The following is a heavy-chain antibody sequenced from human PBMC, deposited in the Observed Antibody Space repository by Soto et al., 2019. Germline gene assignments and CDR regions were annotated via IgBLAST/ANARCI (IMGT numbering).Heavy chain of an antibody. Sequence: GGSLRLSCAASGFTFSSYWMSWVRQAPGKGLEWVANIKQDGSEKYYVDSVKGRFTISRDNAKNSLYLQMNSLRAEDTAVYYCARVPGSPYYDSSGYYYGDFGAFDIWGQGTMVTVSS. CDR2: IKQDGSEK. V-gene: IGHV3-7*05. CDR3: ARVPGSPYYDSSGYYYGDFGAFDI. J-gene: IGHJ3*02. D-gene: IGHD3-22*01. CDR1: GFTFSSYW.